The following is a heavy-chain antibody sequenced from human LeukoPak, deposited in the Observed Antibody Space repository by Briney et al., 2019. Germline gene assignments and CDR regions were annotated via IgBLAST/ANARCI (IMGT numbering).Heavy chain of an antibody. CDR2: IYSGGST. J-gene: IGHJ5*02. CDR3: ARDDYAVGATFNWFDP. V-gene: IGHV3-53*01. Sequence: GGSLRLSCAASGFTVSSNYMSWVRQAPGKGLEWVSVIYSGGSTYYADSVKGRFTISRDNSKNTLYLQMNSLRAEDTAVYYCARDDYAVGATFNWFDPWGQGTLVTVSS. CDR1: GFTVSSNY. D-gene: IGHD1-26*01.